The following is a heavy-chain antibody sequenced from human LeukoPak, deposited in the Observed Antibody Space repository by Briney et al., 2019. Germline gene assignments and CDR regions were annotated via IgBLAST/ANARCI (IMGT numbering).Heavy chain of an antibody. CDR3: ARSITCGGVIALYGMDV. CDR2: ITSSGSII. D-gene: IGHD3-16*02. Sequence: GGSLRLSCAASGFTFSTYEMHWVRQAPGKGLEWVSYITSSGSIIYYAYSVKGRFTISRYNAKYALYLQMNSLRAEDTAVYYCARSITCGGVIALYGMDVWGHGPTVTVSS. J-gene: IGHJ6*02. CDR1: GFTFSTYE. V-gene: IGHV3-48*03.